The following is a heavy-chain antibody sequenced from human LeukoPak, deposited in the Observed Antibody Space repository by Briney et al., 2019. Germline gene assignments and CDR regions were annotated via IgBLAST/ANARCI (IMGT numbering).Heavy chain of an antibody. CDR3: ARTRSPQPKGCSSTSCYGRYYYYYMDV. CDR1: GGSFSGYY. D-gene: IGHD2-2*01. V-gene: IGHV4-34*01. CDR2: INHSGST. J-gene: IGHJ6*03. Sequence: SETLSLTCAVYGGSFSGYYWSWIRQPPGKGLEWIGEINHSGSTNYNPSLKSRVTISVDTSKNQFSLKLSSVTAADTAVYYCARTRSPQPKGCSSTSCYGRYYYYYMDVWGKGTTVTVSS.